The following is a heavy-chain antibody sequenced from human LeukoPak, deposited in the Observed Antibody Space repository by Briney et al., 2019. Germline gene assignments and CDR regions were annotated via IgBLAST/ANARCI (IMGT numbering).Heavy chain of an antibody. CDR2: ITCSGSNI. D-gene: IGHD2/OR15-2a*01. V-gene: IGHV3-11*04. CDR1: GFTFSNYD. CDR3: ATRDPDRNSDY. Sequence: PGGSLRLSCAASGFTFSNYDMSWIRQAPGKGLEWVSFITCSGSNIYYADSVKGRFTISRDNSKNSLYLQMNSLRAEDTAVYYCATRDPDRNSDYWGQGTLVTVSS. J-gene: IGHJ4*02.